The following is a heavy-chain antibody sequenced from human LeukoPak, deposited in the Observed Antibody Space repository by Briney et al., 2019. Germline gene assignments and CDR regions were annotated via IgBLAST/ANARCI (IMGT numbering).Heavy chain of an antibody. V-gene: IGHV4-34*01. Sequence: SETLSLTCAVYGGSFSGYYWSWIRQPPGKGLEWIGEINHSGSTNYNPSLKSRVTISADTSKNQFSLKLSSVTAADTAVYYCARVIKSSWYGVGYYYYYMDVWGKGTTVTVSS. CDR2: INHSGST. J-gene: IGHJ6*03. CDR1: GGSFSGYY. CDR3: ARVIKSSWYGVGYYYYYMDV. D-gene: IGHD6-13*01.